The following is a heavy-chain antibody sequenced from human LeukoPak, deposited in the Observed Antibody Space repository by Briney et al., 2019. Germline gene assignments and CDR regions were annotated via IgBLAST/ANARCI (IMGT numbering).Heavy chain of an antibody. J-gene: IGHJ4*02. CDR2: IYWDDDK. CDR1: GFSLSTSGVG. CDR3: ARTAMVERFVYFDY. V-gene: IGHV2-5*02. D-gene: IGHD5-18*01. Sequence: SGPTLVNPTQTLTLTCTFSGFSLSTSGVGVGWIRQPPGKALEWLALIYWDDDKRYSPSLKTRLTISKDTSKNQVVLTMTNMDPVDTATYYCARTAMVERFVYFDYWGQGTLVTVSS.